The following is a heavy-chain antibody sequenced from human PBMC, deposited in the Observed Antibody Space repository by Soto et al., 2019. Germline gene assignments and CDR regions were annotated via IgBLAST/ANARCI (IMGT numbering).Heavy chain of an antibody. CDR2: IYYSGST. D-gene: IGHD7-27*01. CDR3: ARDRSNAPFYYGTDV. J-gene: IGHJ6*02. V-gene: IGHV4-31*03. Sequence: PSETLSLTCTVSGGSISSGGYYWSWIRQHPGKGLEWIGYIYYSGSTYYNPSLKSRVTISVDTSKNQFSLKLSSVTAADTAVYYCARDRSNAPFYYGTDVWGQGTTVTVSS. CDR1: GGSISSGGYY.